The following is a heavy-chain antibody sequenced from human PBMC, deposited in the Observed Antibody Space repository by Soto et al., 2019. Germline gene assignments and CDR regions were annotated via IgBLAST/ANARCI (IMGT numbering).Heavy chain of an antibody. Sequence: QLVESGGGLVQPGGSLRLSCAASGFTLNNYWMHWVRQAPGMGLVWVSRINGDATSTSYADSVKGRFIISRDNARNTLYLQMNSLRADDTALYYCARGDIAAETFFYYYGMDLWGQGTTVTVS. J-gene: IGHJ6*02. CDR1: GFTLNNYW. V-gene: IGHV3-74*01. CDR3: ARGDIAAETFFYYYGMDL. D-gene: IGHD6-13*01. CDR2: INGDATST.